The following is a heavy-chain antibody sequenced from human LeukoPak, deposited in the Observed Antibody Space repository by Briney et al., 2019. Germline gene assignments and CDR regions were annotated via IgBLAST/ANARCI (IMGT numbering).Heavy chain of an antibody. J-gene: IGHJ4*02. CDR1: GGSFSGYY. Sequence: SETLSLTCAVYGGSFSGYYWSWIRQPPGKGLEWIGYIYYSGSTNYNPSLKSRVTISVDTSKNQFSLKLSSVTAADTAVYYCASGYDFWSGYFRYWGQGTLVTVSS. CDR2: IYYSGST. D-gene: IGHD3-3*01. V-gene: IGHV4-59*01. CDR3: ASGYDFWSGYFRY.